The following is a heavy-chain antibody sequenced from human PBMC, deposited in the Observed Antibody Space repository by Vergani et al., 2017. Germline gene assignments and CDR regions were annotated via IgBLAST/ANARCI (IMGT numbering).Heavy chain of an antibody. V-gene: IGHV1-46*01. Sequence: QVQLVQSGAEVKKPGASVKVSCKASGYTFTSYYMHWVRQAPGQGLEWMGIINPSGGSTSYAQKFQGRVTMTRDTSTSTVYMELSSLRSEDTAVYYCARDRAYYYDSSGYSRRPYYYYYGMDVWGQGTTVTVSS. J-gene: IGHJ6*02. CDR3: ARDRAYYYDSSGYSRRPYYYYYGMDV. CDR1: GYTFTSYY. D-gene: IGHD3-22*01. CDR2: INPSGGST.